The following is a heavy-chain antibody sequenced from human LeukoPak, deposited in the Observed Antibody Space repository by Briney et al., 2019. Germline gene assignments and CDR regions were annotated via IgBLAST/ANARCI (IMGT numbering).Heavy chain of an antibody. V-gene: IGHV3-23*01. CDR3: AKDGSGSYYFSYYYYYMDV. D-gene: IGHD3-10*01. Sequence: GGSLRLSCAASGFTFSNYAMTWVRQAPGKGLEWVSAITGSGGSTYYTDPVKGRFTISRDNSKNTLYLQMNSLRPEDTAVYYCAKDGSGSYYFSYYYYYMDVWGKGTTVTASS. CDR1: GFTFSNYA. CDR2: ITGSGGST. J-gene: IGHJ6*03.